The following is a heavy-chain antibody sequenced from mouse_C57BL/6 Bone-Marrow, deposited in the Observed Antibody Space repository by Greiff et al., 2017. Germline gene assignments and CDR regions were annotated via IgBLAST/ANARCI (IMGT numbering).Heavy chain of an antibody. J-gene: IGHJ3*01. CDR3: ARAGLRRRPGFAY. D-gene: IGHD2-2*01. CDR2: IYPRSGNT. Sequence: QVQLQQSGAELARPGASVKLSCKASGYTFTSYGISWVKQRTGQGLEWIGEIYPRSGNTYYNEKFKGKATLTADKSSSTAYMELSSLTSEDSAVYFCARAGLRRRPGFAYWGQGTLVTVSA. CDR1: GYTFTSYG. V-gene: IGHV1-81*01.